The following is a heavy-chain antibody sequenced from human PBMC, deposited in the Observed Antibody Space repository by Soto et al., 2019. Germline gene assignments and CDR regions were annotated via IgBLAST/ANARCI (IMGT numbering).Heavy chain of an antibody. CDR3: ARQLLEDSSGYYLSYYGMDV. V-gene: IGHV1-69*01. Sequence: QVQLVQSGAEVKKPGSSVKVSCKASGGTFSSYAISWVRQAPGQGLEWMGGIIPIFGTANYAQKFQGRVTITADESTSTAYMELSSPRSEDTAVYYCARQLLEDSSGYYLSYYGMDVLGQGTTVTVSS. CDR2: IIPIFGTA. J-gene: IGHJ6*02. CDR1: GGTFSSYA. D-gene: IGHD3-22*01.